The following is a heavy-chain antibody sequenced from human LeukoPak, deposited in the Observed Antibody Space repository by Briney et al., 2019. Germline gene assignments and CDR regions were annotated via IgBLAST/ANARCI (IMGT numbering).Heavy chain of an antibody. CDR3: AELGITMIGGV. CDR1: GFTFSSYA. V-gene: IGHV3-23*01. J-gene: IGHJ6*04. CDR2: ISWNSGSI. Sequence: GGSLRLSCAASGFTFSSYAMSWVRQAPGKGLEWVSGISWNSGSIGYADSVKGRFTISRDNAKNSLYLQMNSLRAEDTAVYYCAELGITMIGGVWGKGTTVTISS. D-gene: IGHD3-10*02.